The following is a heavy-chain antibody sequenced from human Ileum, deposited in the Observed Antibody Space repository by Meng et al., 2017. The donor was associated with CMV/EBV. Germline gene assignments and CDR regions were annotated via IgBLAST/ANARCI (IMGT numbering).Heavy chain of an antibody. Sequence: GGSLRPACAAAGFTFDKYWMTWGRQAPGKGLEWVANIKQDGSEKNYVDSVKGRISISRDNSNNSMYLKKSSQRAEDTSVYYCARWGGEKSTSGFDYWGQGTLVTVSS. D-gene: IGHD2/OR15-2a*01. CDR3: ARWGGEKSTSGFDY. V-gene: IGHV3-7*01. CDR1: GFTFDKYW. CDR2: IKQDGSEK. J-gene: IGHJ4*02.